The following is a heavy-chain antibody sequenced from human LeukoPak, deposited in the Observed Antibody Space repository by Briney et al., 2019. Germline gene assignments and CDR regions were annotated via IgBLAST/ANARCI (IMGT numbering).Heavy chain of an antibody. D-gene: IGHD6-6*01. J-gene: IGHJ4*02. CDR3: ANSYTSSSRTPFDC. CDR1: GFTFSCYA. V-gene: IGHV3-23*01. CDR2: ISGGGGST. Sequence: GGSLRLSCAASGFTFSCYAMTWVRHAPGKGLEWVSAISGGGGSTYHADSVKGRFTISRDNSKNTLYLQMDSLRAEDTAVYYCANSYTSSSRTPFDCWGQGTLVTVSS.